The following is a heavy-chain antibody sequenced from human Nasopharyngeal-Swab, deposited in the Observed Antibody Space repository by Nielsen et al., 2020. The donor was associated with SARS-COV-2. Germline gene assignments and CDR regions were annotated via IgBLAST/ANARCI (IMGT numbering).Heavy chain of an antibody. J-gene: IGHJ4*02. D-gene: IGHD5-12*01. CDR2: IVPALGLP. Sequence: SVKVSCQTSGDTFTNSAISWVRQAPGQGLEWMGGIVPALGLPNYAQKFRGRVTISADRCTTTSYLELSSLRSEDTAIYYCAREGEYGAYDAPDYWGQGTLVTVSS. CDR1: GDTFTNSA. V-gene: IGHV1-69*10. CDR3: AREGEYGAYDAPDY.